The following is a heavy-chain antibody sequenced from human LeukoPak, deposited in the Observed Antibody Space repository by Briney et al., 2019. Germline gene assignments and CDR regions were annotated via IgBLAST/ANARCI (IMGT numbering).Heavy chain of an antibody. Sequence: GGSLRLSCAASGFTFSSYAMSWVRQAAGKGLEWVSAITSGGDVTYYTDSVKGRFTISRDNSKNTLYLQINSLRAEDTAIYYCARAAGYCYSSSCHPNWFDPWGQGTLVIVSS. CDR1: GFTFSSYA. CDR2: ITSGGDVT. D-gene: IGHD2-2*01. J-gene: IGHJ5*02. V-gene: IGHV3-23*01. CDR3: ARAAGYCYSSSCHPNWFDP.